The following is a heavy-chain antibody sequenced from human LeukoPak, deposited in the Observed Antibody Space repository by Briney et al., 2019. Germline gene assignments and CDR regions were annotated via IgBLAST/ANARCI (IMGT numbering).Heavy chain of an antibody. CDR1: GYTFTGYY. Sequence: ASVKVSCKASGYTFTGYYMHWVRQAPGQGLGWMGWINPNSGGTNYAQKFQGRVTMTRDTSISTAYMELSRLRSDDTAVYYCARVGRGIVGAIDYWGQGTLVTVSS. D-gene: IGHD1-26*01. CDR3: ARVGRGIVGAIDY. J-gene: IGHJ4*02. V-gene: IGHV1-2*02. CDR2: INPNSGGT.